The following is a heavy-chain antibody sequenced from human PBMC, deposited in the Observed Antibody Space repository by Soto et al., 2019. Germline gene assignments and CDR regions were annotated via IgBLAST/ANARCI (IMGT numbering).Heavy chain of an antibody. J-gene: IGHJ6*02. CDR2: IYYSGST. Sequence: LSLTCTVSGGSISSGGYYWSWIRQHPGKGLEWIGYIYYSGSTYYNPSLKSRVTISVDTSKNQFSLKLSSVTAADTAVYYCARGEISGSYYDYYYYGMDVWGQGTTVTVSS. V-gene: IGHV4-31*03. CDR3: ARGEISGSYYDYYYYGMDV. D-gene: IGHD1-26*01. CDR1: GGSISSGGYY.